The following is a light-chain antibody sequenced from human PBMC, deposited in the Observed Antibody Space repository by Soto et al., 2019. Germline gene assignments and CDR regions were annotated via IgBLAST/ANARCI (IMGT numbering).Light chain of an antibody. CDR1: QSISHF. J-gene: IGKJ1*01. V-gene: IGKV1-5*01. CDR3: QQYTSYSRA. Sequence: DIQVTQSPSTLSASVGDRVTITCRASQSISHFLAWYQQKPGKVPKLLIYDASNLGSGVPSRFSGSGSGTDFTLTISGLQPDDFTTYDCQQYTSYSRAFGQGTKVDIK. CDR2: DAS.